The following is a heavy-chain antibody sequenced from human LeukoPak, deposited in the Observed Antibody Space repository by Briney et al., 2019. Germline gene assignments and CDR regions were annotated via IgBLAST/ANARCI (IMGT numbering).Heavy chain of an antibody. J-gene: IGHJ6*03. Sequence: SETLSLTCAVYGGSFSGYYWSWIRQPPGKGLEWIGEINHSGSPNYNRSLKSQVTISVETSQDQFSLNRSSSTAADTAFYYCASQGHHGKIVGTTLSYFYMDVWGKGTTVTVSS. CDR2: INHSGSP. D-gene: IGHD1-26*01. CDR1: GGSFSGYY. V-gene: IGHV4-34*01. CDR3: ASQGHHGKIVGTTLSYFYMDV.